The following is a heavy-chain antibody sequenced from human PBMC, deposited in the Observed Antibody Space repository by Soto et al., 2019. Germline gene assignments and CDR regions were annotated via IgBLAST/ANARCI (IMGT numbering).Heavy chain of an antibody. CDR1: GYTFTGYY. Sequence: WASVKVSCKASGYTFTGYYMHWVRQAPGQGLEWMGWINPNSGGTNYAQKFQGRVTMTRDTSISTAYMELSRLRSDDTAVYYCARGGLYNWNDDWFDPWGQGTLVTVSS. D-gene: IGHD1-1*01. J-gene: IGHJ5*02. V-gene: IGHV1-2*02. CDR2: INPNSGGT. CDR3: ARGGLYNWNDDWFDP.